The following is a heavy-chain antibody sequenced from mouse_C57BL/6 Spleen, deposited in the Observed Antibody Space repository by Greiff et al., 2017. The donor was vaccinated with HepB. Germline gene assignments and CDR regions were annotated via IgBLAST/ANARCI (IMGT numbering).Heavy chain of an antibody. V-gene: IGHV1-64*01. J-gene: IGHJ2*01. CDR2: IHPNSGST. CDR3: ARGGQYYGSRPFDY. Sequence: QVQLQQPGAELVKPGASVKLSCKASGYTFTSYWMHWVKQRPGQGLEWIGMIHPNSGSTNYNEKFKSKATLTVDKSSSTAYMQLSSLTSEDSAVYYCARGGQYYGSRPFDYWGQGTTLTVSS. D-gene: IGHD1-1*01. CDR1: GYTFTSYW.